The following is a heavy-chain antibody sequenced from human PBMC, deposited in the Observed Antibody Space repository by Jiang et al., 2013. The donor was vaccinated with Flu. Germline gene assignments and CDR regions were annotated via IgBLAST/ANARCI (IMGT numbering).Heavy chain of an antibody. Sequence: CVVSGFTFSSDWMNWVRQTPGKRLESVANMNQDGSEIKYAESVRGRFTISRDNAKKSLYLQMNSLRDEDTAVYYCVRDSGWGAFDLWGQGTKVTVSS. V-gene: IGHV3-7*01. J-gene: IGHJ3*01. CDR2: MNQDGSEI. CDR3: VRDSGWGAFDL. D-gene: IGHD3-22*01. CDR1: GFTFSSDW.